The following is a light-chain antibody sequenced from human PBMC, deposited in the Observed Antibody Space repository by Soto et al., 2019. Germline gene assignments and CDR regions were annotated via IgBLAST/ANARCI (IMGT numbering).Light chain of an antibody. V-gene: IGKV3-11*01. J-gene: IGKJ4*01. CDR2: DAS. CDR3: QQRSISPLT. CDR1: QSVGTY. Sequence: EIMLTQSPATLSLSPGERATLSCRASQSVGTYLAWYQQKPGQAPRLLIYDASARATGLPARFSGSGSGTDFTLTISSLEPEDFAVYYCQQRSISPLTFGGGTKVEIK.